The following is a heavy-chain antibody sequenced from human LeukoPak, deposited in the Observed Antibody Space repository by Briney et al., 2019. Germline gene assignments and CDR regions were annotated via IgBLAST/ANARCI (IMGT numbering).Heavy chain of an antibody. CDR2: IYYSGST. D-gene: IGHD2/OR15-2a*01. CDR1: GGSISSSSYY. Sequence: SETLSLTCTVSGGSISSSSYYWGWIRQPPGKGLEWIGSIYYSGSTYYNPSLKSRVTISVDTSKNQFSLKLSSVTAADTAVYYCARQGGVIGSFDYWGQGTLVTVSS. J-gene: IGHJ4*02. CDR3: ARQGGVIGSFDY. V-gene: IGHV4-39*01.